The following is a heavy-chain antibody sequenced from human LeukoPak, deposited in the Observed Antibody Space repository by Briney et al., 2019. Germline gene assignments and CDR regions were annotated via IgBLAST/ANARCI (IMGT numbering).Heavy chain of an antibody. CDR2: IIPVLNIT. Sequence: SVNVSCKTSGGTFSSSAITWVRQAPGQGLEWMGRIIPVLNITTYAQKFQGRVTITADTSTSTVYMELSSLRSEETAVYYCAKGQGLTAPPPYGLDVWGQGTTVIVTS. CDR3: AKGQGLTAPPPYGLDV. J-gene: IGHJ6*02. D-gene: IGHD5-18*01. V-gene: IGHV1-69*04. CDR1: GGTFSSSA.